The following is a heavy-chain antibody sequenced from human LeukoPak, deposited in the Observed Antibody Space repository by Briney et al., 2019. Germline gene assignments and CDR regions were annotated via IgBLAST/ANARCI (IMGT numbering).Heavy chain of an antibody. CDR3: AKSFSSSWSLDS. D-gene: IGHD6-13*01. CDR2: ILYDGSRK. J-gene: IGHJ4*02. CDR1: GFNFNGYD. V-gene: IGHV3-30*18. Sequence: GRSLRLSCAASGFNFNGYDMHWVRQAPGKGLEWVAIILYDGSRKYYADSVKGRFTISRDNSQNTLYLQMDSLRAEDTAVYFCAKSFSSSWSLDSWGQGSLVTVSS.